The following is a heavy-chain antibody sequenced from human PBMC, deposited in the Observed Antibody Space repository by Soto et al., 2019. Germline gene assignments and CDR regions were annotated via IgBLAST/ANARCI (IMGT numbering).Heavy chain of an antibody. CDR3: ARSRDGYSFYFYYGMDV. J-gene: IGHJ6*02. D-gene: IGHD4-4*01. V-gene: IGHV3-30*03. Sequence: QVQLVESGGGVVQPGRSLRLSCAASGFTFTSYDMHWVRQAPGKGLEWMALILHDGSAEYYADSVKGRFTISRDNSKSTLYLQMNRRRAEDTAVYYCARSRDGYSFYFYYGMDVWGQGTTVTVSS. CDR1: GFTFTSYD. CDR2: ILHDGSAE.